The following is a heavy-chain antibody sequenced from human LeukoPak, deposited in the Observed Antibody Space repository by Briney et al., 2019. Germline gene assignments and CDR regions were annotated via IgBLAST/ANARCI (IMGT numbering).Heavy chain of an antibody. D-gene: IGHD6-19*01. Sequence: GSLRLSCAASGFTFSSYAMSWVRQAPGKGVEGVAAISGRGGSTYYADSVRGRFTISRDNSKNTLYLQMNRLRAEDTAVYYCAKDEGLYSSGWYGEGWYFDYWGQGTLVTVSS. CDR3: AKDEGLYSSGWYGEGWYFDY. J-gene: IGHJ4*02. V-gene: IGHV3-23*01. CDR1: GFTFSSYA. CDR2: ISGRGGST.